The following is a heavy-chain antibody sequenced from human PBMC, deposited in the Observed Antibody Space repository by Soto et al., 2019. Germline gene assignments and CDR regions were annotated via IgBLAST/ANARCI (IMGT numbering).Heavy chain of an antibody. J-gene: IGHJ5*02. CDR2: INHSGST. CDR1: GGSFSGYY. V-gene: IGHV4-34*01. D-gene: IGHD6-13*01. CDR3: ARGRGRAAAAWFDP. Sequence: PSETLSLTCAVYGGSFSGYYWSWIRQPPGKGLEWIGEINHSGSTNYNPSLKSRVTISVDTSKNQFSLKLSSVTAADTAVYYCARGRGRAAAAWFDPWGQGTLVTVS.